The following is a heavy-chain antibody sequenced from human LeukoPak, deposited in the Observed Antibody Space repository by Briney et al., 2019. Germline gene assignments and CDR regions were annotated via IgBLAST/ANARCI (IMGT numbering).Heavy chain of an antibody. V-gene: IGHV4-34*01. Sequence: SETLSLTCAVYGGSFSGYYWSWIRQPPGKGLEWIGEINHSGSTNYNPSLKSRVTISVDTSKNQFSLKLSSVTAADTAVYYCARGIQLWLRFWGQGTLVTVSP. CDR3: ARGIQLWLRF. CDR1: GGSFSGYY. CDR2: INHSGST. J-gene: IGHJ4*02. D-gene: IGHD5-18*01.